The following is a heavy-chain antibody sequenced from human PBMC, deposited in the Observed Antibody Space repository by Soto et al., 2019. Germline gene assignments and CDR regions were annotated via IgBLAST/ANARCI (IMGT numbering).Heavy chain of an antibody. J-gene: IGHJ6*02. CDR1: GYSFTSYW. Sequence: PGESLKISCKGSGYSFTSYWIGWVRQMPGKGLEWMGIIYPGDSDTRYSPSFQGQVTISADKSISTAYLQWSSLKASDTAMYYCARAGAAAGSYYGMDVWGQGTTVTVSS. D-gene: IGHD6-13*01. V-gene: IGHV5-51*01. CDR3: ARAGAAAGSYYGMDV. CDR2: IYPGDSDT.